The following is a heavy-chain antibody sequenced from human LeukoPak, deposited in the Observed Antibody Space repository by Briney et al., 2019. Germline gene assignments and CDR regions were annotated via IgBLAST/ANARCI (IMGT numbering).Heavy chain of an antibody. Sequence: GGSLRLSCAASGFTFSSYGMHWVRQAPGKGLEWVAVIWYDGSNKYYADSVKGRFTISRDNSKNTLYLQMNSLRAEDTAVYYCARVVPAAMSYYGMDVWGQGTTVTVS. CDR3: ARVVPAAMSYYGMDV. J-gene: IGHJ6*02. CDR2: IWYDGSNK. D-gene: IGHD2-2*01. V-gene: IGHV3-33*01. CDR1: GFTFSSYG.